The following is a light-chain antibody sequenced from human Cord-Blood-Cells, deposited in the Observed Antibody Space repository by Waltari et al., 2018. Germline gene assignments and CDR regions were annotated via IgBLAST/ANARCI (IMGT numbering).Light chain of an antibody. CDR2: DAS. CDR1: QSVSSY. CDR3: QQRSNWPPLT. V-gene: IGKV3-11*01. Sequence: IGLKQPPATRPLPPGERATLSCRASQSVSSYLAWYQQKPGQAPRLLIYDASNRATGIPARFSGSGSGTDFTLTISSLEPEDFAVYYCQQRSNWPPLTFGGGTKVEIK. J-gene: IGKJ4*01.